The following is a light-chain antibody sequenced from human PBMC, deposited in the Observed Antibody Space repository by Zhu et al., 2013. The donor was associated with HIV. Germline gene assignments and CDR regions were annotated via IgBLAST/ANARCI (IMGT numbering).Light chain of an antibody. Sequence: DMQMTQSPSTLSASVGDRVTITCRASQGISSWLAWYQQKPGKAPKLLIYAASSLQSGVPSRFSGSGSGTEFTLTINNLQPDDVSTYYCQQPNIFPFSFGPGTKVEI. CDR2: AAS. CDR3: QQPNIFPFS. V-gene: IGKV1-12*01. CDR1: QGISSW. J-gene: IGKJ3*01.